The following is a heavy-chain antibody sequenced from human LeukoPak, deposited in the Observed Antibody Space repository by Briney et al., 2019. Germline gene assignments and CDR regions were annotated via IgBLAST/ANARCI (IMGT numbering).Heavy chain of an antibody. CDR1: GGSISSYY. V-gene: IGHV4-4*07. Sequence: SETLSLTCTVSGGSISSYYWSWIRQPPGKGLEWVGRIYTSGSTNYNPSLKSRVTMSVDTSKNQFSLKLSSVTAADTAVYYCARGGDSSGYYYAIYFDYWGQGTLVTVSS. CDR2: IYTSGST. D-gene: IGHD3-22*01. CDR3: ARGGDSSGYYYAIYFDY. J-gene: IGHJ4*02.